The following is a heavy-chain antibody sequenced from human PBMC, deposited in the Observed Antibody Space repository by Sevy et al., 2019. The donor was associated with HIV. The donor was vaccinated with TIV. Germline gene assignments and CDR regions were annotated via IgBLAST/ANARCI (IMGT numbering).Heavy chain of an antibody. J-gene: IGHJ6*04. D-gene: IGHD3-16*01. CDR2: IKEDGSEK. CDR3: ARGSRLTDV. Sequence: GGSLRLSCAASGFTFSSYWMSWVRQAPGKGLEWVAKIKEDGSEKQCVDSVKGRFTISRDNAKNSLYLQMNSLRAEDTAVYYSARGSRLTDVWGKRTTVTVSS. CDR1: GFTFSSYW. V-gene: IGHV3-7*01.